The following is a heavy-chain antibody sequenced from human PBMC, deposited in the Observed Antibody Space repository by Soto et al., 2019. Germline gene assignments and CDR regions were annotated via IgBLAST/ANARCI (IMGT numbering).Heavy chain of an antibody. CDR3: ARGDSSSSSGPWAFDI. D-gene: IGHD6-6*01. J-gene: IGHJ3*02. CDR2: ISAYNGNT. CDR1: GYTFTSYG. V-gene: IGHV1-18*01. Sequence: QVQLVQSGAEVKKPGASVKVSCKASGYTFTSYGISWVRQAPGQGREGMGWISAYNGNTNYEQKLQGRVTMTTDTPTSKAYMELRSLRSDDTAVYYCARGDSSSSSGPWAFDIWGQGTRVTVSS.